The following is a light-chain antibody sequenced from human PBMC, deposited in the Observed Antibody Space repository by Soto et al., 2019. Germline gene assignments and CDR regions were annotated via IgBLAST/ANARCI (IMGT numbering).Light chain of an antibody. CDR3: SSYSSSSTS. CDR1: SSDVGGYNY. J-gene: IGLJ2*01. V-gene: IGLV2-14*03. CDR2: DVS. Sequence: QSALTQPASVSGSPGQSITISCTGASSDVGGYNYVSWYQHYPGKAPKLMIYDVSNRPSGVSNRFSGSKSGNTPSLTISGLQAEDEADYYCSSYSSSSTSFGGGTKLTVL.